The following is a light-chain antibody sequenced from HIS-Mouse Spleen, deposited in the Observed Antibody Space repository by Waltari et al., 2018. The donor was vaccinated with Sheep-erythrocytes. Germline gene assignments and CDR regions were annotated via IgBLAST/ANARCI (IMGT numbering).Light chain of an antibody. CDR3: QAWDSSIVV. CDR2: QDT. Sequence: SYELTQPPSVSVSPGQTARITCSGDALPKQYAYWYQQKPGQSPVLVIYQDTKRPSGIPERFSGSNSGNTATLTISGTQAMDEADYYCQAWDSSIVVFGGGTKLTVL. CDR1: ALPKQY. V-gene: IGLV3-1*01. J-gene: IGLJ2*01.